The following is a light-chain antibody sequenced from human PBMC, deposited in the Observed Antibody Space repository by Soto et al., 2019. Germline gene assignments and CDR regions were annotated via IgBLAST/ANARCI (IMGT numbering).Light chain of an antibody. Sequence: DIQMTQSPSTLSGSVGDRVTITCRASQTISSWLAWYQQKPGKAPKLLIYKASTLKSGVPSRFSGSGSGTDFTLTISSLQPEDFATYYCQQTYSIPLTFGQGTKVDIK. CDR1: QTISSW. CDR2: KAS. CDR3: QQTYSIPLT. J-gene: IGKJ1*01. V-gene: IGKV1-5*03.